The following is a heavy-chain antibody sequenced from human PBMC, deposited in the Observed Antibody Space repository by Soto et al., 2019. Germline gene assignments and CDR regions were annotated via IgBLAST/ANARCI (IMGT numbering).Heavy chain of an antibody. D-gene: IGHD6-6*01. CDR1: GGTFSSYT. V-gene: IGHV1-69*10. CDR3: AREYSSSPDAFDI. J-gene: IGHJ3*02. Sequence: GASVKVSCKASGGTFSSYTISWVRQAPGQGLEWMGGIIPILGIANYAQKFQGRVTITADKSTSTAYMELSSLRSEDTAVYYYAREYSSSPDAFDIWGQGTMVTVSS. CDR2: IIPILGIA.